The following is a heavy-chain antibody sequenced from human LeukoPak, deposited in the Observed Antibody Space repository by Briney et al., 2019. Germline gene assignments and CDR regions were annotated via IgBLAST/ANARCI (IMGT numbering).Heavy chain of an antibody. D-gene: IGHD3-3*02. CDR2: IIPILGIA. CDR3: ARGRRLEFLDY. J-gene: IGHJ4*02. Sequence: ASVKVSCKASGGTFISYAISWVRQAPGQGLEWMGRIIPILGIANYAQKFQGRVTITADKSTSTAYMELSSLRSEDTAVYYCARGRRLEFLDYWGQGTLVTVSS. CDR1: GGTFISYA. V-gene: IGHV1-69*04.